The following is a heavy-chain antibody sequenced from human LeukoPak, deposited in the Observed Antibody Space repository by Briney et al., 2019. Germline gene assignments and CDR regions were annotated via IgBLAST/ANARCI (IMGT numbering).Heavy chain of an antibody. CDR1: GFTLSSQW. CDR3: VGGLIAAAGSSTNY. CDR2: ITSDGSD. Sequence: GGSLRLSCAASGFTLSSQWMHWVRQAPGEGLVWVSYITSDGSDNYADSVKGRFTISRDNAKNTLSLQMNSLRAEDTAIYYCVGGLIAAAGSSTNYWGPGTLVTVSS. D-gene: IGHD6-13*01. V-gene: IGHV3-74*01. J-gene: IGHJ4*02.